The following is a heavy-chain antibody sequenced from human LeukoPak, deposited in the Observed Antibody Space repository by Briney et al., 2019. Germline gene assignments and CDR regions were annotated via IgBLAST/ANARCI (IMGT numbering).Heavy chain of an antibody. CDR1: GFTVSSNY. CDR3: ARSQRFAGAPGYYYYGMDG. J-gene: IGHJ6*02. V-gene: IGHV3-66*01. Sequence: GGSLRLSCAASGFTVSSNYMTWVRQAPGKGLEWVSVFYSGGSTYYADSVKGRFIISRDNSKNTLYLQMNSLRAEDTAVYYGARSQRFAGAPGYYYYGMDGWGQGTTVTVSS. D-gene: IGHD3-16*01. CDR2: FYSGGST.